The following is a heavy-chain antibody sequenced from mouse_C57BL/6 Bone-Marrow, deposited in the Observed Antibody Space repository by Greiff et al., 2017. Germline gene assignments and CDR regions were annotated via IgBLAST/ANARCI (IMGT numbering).Heavy chain of an antibody. CDR1: GYTFTSYW. J-gene: IGHJ3*01. CDR3: ARYRWDWFAY. CDR2: ISPGSGST. D-gene: IGHD2-12*01. Sequence: QVQLQQPGAELVQPGASVKMSCKASGYTFTSYWITWVKQRPGQGLEWIGDISPGSGSTNYNEKFKSKATLTVDTSSSTAYMQLSSLTSEASAVYYCARYRWDWFAYWGQGTLVTVSS. V-gene: IGHV1-55*01.